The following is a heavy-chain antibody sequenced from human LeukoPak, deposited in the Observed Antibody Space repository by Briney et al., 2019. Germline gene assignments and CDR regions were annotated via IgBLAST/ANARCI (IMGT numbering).Heavy chain of an antibody. D-gene: IGHD2-8*01. CDR3: ARSLGYCTNGVCPRYFDY. CDR2: IYTSGST. Sequence: SETLSLTCTVSGGSIRSYYWSWIRQPAGKGLEWIGRIYTSGSTNYNPSLKSRVTMSVDTSKNQFSLKLSSVTAADTAVYYCARSLGYCTNGVCPRYFDYWGQGTLVTVSS. CDR1: GGSIRSYY. V-gene: IGHV4-4*07. J-gene: IGHJ4*02.